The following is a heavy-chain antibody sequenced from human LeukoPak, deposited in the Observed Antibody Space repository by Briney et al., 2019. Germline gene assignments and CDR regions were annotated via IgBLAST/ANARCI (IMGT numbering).Heavy chain of an antibody. V-gene: IGHV3-30*03. J-gene: IGHJ4*02. D-gene: IGHD3-3*01. CDR3: ARDADGGVDY. Sequence: GGSLRLSCAASGFTFSSYSVNWVRQAPGKGLEWVAVISYDGSNKYYADSVKGRFTISRDNSKNTLYLQMNSLRAEDTAVYYCARDADGGVDYWGQGTLVTVSS. CDR2: ISYDGSNK. CDR1: GFTFSSYS.